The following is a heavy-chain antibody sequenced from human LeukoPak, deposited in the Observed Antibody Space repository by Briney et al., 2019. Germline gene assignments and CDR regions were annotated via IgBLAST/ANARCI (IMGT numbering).Heavy chain of an antibody. J-gene: IGHJ4*02. CDR1: GFTFSSYS. CDR2: INSSSSYI. D-gene: IGHD3-3*01. V-gene: IGHV3-21*01. Sequence: GGSLRLSCAASGFTFSSYSMNWVRQAPGKGLEWVSSINSSSSYIYYADSVKGRFTISRDNAKNSLYPQMNSLRAEDTAVYYCARDTAYYDRDYGGKEPLVTVPS. CDR3: ARDTAYYDRDY.